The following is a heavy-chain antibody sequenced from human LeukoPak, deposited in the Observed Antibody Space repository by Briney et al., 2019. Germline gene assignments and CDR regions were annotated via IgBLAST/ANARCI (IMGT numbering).Heavy chain of an antibody. CDR3: VKDVVTLGTYFDY. J-gene: IGHJ4*02. V-gene: IGHV3-30*02. CDR1: GFTFSSYV. Sequence: PGRSLRLSCAASGFTFSSYVMHWVRQAPGKGLEWVGFIRYEGSNKYYADSVKGRFTISRDNSKNTLYLQMNSLRAEDTAVYYCVKDVVTLGTYFDYWGQGTLVTVSS. D-gene: IGHD2-21*02. CDR2: IRYEGSNK.